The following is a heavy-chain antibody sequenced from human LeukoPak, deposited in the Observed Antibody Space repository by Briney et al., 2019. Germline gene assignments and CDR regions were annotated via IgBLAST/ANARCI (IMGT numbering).Heavy chain of an antibody. V-gene: IGHV3-30*02. CDR1: GFTFSSYG. CDR3: AKDSDIVASYFDY. CDR2: IRYDGSNK. J-gene: IGHJ4*02. D-gene: IGHD5-12*01. Sequence: PGGPLRLSCAASGFTFSSYGMHWVRQAPGKGLEWVAFIRYDGSNKYYADSVKGRLTISRDNSKNTLYLQMNSLRAEDTAVYYCAKDSDIVASYFDYWGQGTLVTVSS.